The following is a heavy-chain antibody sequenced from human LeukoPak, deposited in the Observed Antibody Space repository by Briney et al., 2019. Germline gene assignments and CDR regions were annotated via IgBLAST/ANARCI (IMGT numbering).Heavy chain of an antibody. J-gene: IGHJ4*02. Sequence: GRSLRLSCAASGFTFSSYAMHWVRQAPGKGLEWVALISYHGDITYYADSVKGRFTLSRDNSKTTLFLQLNSLRAEDTAVYYCARDSTYYYDSGSSGPHYFDFSGQGTLVTVSS. CDR1: GFTFSSYA. CDR2: ISYHGDIT. V-gene: IGHV3-30*01. CDR3: ARDSTYYYDSGSSGPHYFDF. D-gene: IGHD3-10*01.